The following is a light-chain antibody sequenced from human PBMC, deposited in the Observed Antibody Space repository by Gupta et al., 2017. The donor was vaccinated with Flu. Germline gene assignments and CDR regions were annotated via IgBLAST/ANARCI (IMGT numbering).Light chain of an antibody. V-gene: IGLV3-10*01. Sequence: SYELSQPPSVSVSPGQTARLTRSGDALPKKYTSWYQPKSGQAPVLVISEDTKRPAGVPVRFSASSSGTLATLTISGAQVEDEGDYYCCSTDSSGHHRRVFGGGTKLTVL. J-gene: IGLJ3*02. CDR2: EDT. CDR1: ALPKKY. CDR3: CSTDSSGHHRRV.